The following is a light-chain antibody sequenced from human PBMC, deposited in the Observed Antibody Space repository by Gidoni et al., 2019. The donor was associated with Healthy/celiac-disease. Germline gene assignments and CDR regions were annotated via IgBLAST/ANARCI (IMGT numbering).Light chain of an antibody. CDR2: DVS. CDR1: SSDVGGYNY. Sequence: QSALPQPRSESGSPGQSVTISCTGTSSDVGGYNYVSWYQQHPGKAPKLMIYDVSKRPSGVPDRFSGSKSGNTASLTISGLQAEDEADYYCCSYAGSFRWVFGGGTKLTVL. J-gene: IGLJ3*02. V-gene: IGLV2-11*01. CDR3: CSYAGSFRWV.